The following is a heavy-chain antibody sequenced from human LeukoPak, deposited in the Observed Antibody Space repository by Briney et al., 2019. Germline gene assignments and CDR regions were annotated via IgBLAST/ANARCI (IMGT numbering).Heavy chain of an antibody. CDR2: IYPRDGST. J-gene: IGHJ4*02. V-gene: IGHV1-46*01. Sequence: ASVKVSCKASGYTFTSNYIHWVRQAPGQGLEWMGMIYPRDGSTSYAQKFQGRVTMTEDTSTDTAYMELSSLRSEDTAVYYCARSLVTAWSYESHISENFDYWGQGTLVTVSS. CDR3: ARSLVTAWSYESHISENFDY. CDR1: GYTFTSNY. D-gene: IGHD1-26*01.